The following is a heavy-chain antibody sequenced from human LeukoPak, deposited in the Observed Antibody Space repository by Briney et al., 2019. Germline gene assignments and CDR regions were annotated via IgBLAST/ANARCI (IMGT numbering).Heavy chain of an antibody. D-gene: IGHD3-16*01. Sequence: AGGSLRLSCISSGFTLGDSAMSWFRQAPGKGLEWVGFISTKSYGETTEYAVSVKGRFSISRDDSKSITHLQMNSLRTEDTAVYFCSRDSYGHDPRNSFDYWGQGTLVTVSS. CDR3: SRDSYGHDPRNSFDY. J-gene: IGHJ4*02. V-gene: IGHV3-49*03. CDR1: GFTLGDSA. CDR2: ISTKSYGETT.